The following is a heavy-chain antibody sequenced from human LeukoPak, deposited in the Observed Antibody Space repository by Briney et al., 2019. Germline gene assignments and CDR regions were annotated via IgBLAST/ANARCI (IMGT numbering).Heavy chain of an antibody. V-gene: IGHV3-30-3*01. CDR1: GFTFSSYA. CDR2: ISYDGSNK. Sequence: PGGSLRLSCAASGFTFSSYAMHWVRQAPGKGLEWVAVISYDGSNKYYADSVKGRFTISRDNSKNTLYLQMNSLRAEDTAVYYCARDLVAPDAFDIWGQGTMLTVSS. D-gene: IGHD2-15*01. J-gene: IGHJ3*02. CDR3: ARDLVAPDAFDI.